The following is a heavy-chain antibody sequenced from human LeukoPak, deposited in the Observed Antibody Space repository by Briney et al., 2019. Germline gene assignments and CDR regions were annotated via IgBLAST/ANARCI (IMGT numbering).Heavy chain of an antibody. Sequence: SETLSLTCTVSGGSISSSSYYWGWIRQPPGKGLEWIGSIYYSGSTYYNPSLKSRVTISVDTSKHQFSLKLSSVTAADTAVYYCARVPIVVVGNWFDPWGQGTLVTVSS. CDR3: ARVPIVVVGNWFDP. CDR2: IYYSGST. D-gene: IGHD2-2*01. CDR1: GGSISSSSYY. V-gene: IGHV4-39*07. J-gene: IGHJ5*01.